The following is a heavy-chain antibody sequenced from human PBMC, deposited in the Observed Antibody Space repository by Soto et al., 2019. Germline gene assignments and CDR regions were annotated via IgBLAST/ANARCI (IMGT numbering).Heavy chain of an antibody. Sequence: QVQLQESGPGLVKPSQTLSLTCTVSGGSISSGGYYWSWIRQHPGKGLEWIGYIYYSGSTYYNPSLKSRVTISVDTSKNQFSLKLSSVTAADTAVYYCARSGGHYGDYGAWFDPWGQGTLVTVSS. D-gene: IGHD4-17*01. V-gene: IGHV4-31*03. CDR2: IYYSGST. CDR1: GGSISSGGYY. CDR3: ARSGGHYGDYGAWFDP. J-gene: IGHJ5*02.